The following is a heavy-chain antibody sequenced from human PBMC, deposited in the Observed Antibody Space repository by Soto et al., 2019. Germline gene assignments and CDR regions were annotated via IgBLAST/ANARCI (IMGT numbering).Heavy chain of an antibody. J-gene: IGHJ4*02. D-gene: IGHD3-3*01. Sequence: ASVKVSCKASGYTFTSYYMHWVRQAPGQGLEWMGIINPSGGSTSYAQKFQGRVTMTRDTSTSTVYMELSSLRSEDTAVYYCARVRRYDFWSGYYFDYWGQGTLVTVSS. CDR2: INPSGGST. CDR3: ARVRRYDFWSGYYFDY. V-gene: IGHV1-46*01. CDR1: GYTFTSYY.